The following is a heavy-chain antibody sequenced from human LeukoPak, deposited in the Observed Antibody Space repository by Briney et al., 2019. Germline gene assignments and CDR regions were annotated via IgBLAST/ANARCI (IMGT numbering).Heavy chain of an antibody. CDR3: ARMLTSYSFIDY. V-gene: IGHV4-39*07. D-gene: IGHD3-9*01. Sequence: SETLSLTCTVSGGSISSSSYYWGWIRQPPGKGLEWIGSIYYSGSTYYNPSLKSRVTISVDTSKNQFSLKLSSVTAADTAVYYCARMLTSYSFIDYWGQGTLVTVSS. CDR2: IYYSGST. CDR1: GGSISSSSYY. J-gene: IGHJ4*02.